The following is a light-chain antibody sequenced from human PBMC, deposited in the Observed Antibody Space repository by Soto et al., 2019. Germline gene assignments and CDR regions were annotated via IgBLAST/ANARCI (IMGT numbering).Light chain of an antibody. CDR2: EVS. Sequence: QSALPQPTSASGSLGQSVPISCTGTSSDVGGYTYVSWYQQHPGKAPKLMIYEVSKRSSGVPARFSGSKSGNTASLTFSGLQAEDEADYYCSSYAGSNNFVFGTGTKLTVL. J-gene: IGLJ1*01. CDR1: SSDVGGYTY. CDR3: SSYAGSNNFV. V-gene: IGLV2-8*01.